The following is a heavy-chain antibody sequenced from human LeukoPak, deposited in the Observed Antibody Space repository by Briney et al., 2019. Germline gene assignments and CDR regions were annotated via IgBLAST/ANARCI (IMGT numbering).Heavy chain of an antibody. CDR3: AKDHGTAVAGFYY. CDR2: ITGTGGST. J-gene: IGHJ4*02. Sequence: GASLRLSCAASGFSLSTYGVSWVRQPPGKGLEWVSGITGTGGSTYYADSVKGRFTVSRDTSRNTLYLQMNSLRAEDTAIYYCAKDHGTAVAGFYYWGQGTLVTVSS. V-gene: IGHV3-23*01. CDR1: GFSLSTYG. D-gene: IGHD6-19*01.